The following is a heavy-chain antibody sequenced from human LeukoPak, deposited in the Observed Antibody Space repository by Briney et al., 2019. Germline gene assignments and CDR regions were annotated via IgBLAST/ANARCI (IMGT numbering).Heavy chain of an antibody. CDR2: INPSGGST. Sequence: ASVKVSCKASGYTFASYYMHWVRQAPGQGLEWMGIINPSGGSTRYAQKCQGRVTMTRDTSTSTVYMALSSLRSEDTAVYYCARDGDNRGYDRYYYYMDVWGKGTTVTVSS. D-gene: IGHD5-12*01. V-gene: IGHV1-46*01. CDR1: GYTFASYY. J-gene: IGHJ6*03. CDR3: ARDGDNRGYDRYYYYMDV.